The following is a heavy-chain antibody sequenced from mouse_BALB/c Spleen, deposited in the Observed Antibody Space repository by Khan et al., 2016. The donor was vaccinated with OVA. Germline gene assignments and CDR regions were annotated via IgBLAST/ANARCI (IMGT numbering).Heavy chain of an antibody. Sequence: VQLQQSGPELVKPGASVKMSCKASGYTFTSYVMHWVKQKPGQGPQWIGYINPYNDGTKYNEKFKGKATLTSDKSSTTANMELSSLTSEDSAVYDCARGDGSWFAYWGQGTLVTVSA. D-gene: IGHD2-3*01. J-gene: IGHJ3*01. V-gene: IGHV1S136*01. CDR3: ARGDGSWFAY. CDR2: INPYNDGT. CDR1: GYTFTSYV.